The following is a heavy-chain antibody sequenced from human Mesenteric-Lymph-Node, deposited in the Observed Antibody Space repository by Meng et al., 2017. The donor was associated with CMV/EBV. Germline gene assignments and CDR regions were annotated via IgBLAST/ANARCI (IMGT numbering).Heavy chain of an antibody. Sequence: GESLKISCKGSGYSFTSYWIGWVRQMPGKGLEWMGIIYPGDSDTRYSPSFQGQVTISADKSISTAYLQWSSLKASDTAMYYCARHYCTTTACYRMDYWGQGTLVTVSS. J-gene: IGHJ4*02. CDR2: IYPGDSDT. D-gene: IGHD2-2*02. V-gene: IGHV5-51*01. CDR1: GYSFTSYW. CDR3: ARHYCTTTACYRMDY.